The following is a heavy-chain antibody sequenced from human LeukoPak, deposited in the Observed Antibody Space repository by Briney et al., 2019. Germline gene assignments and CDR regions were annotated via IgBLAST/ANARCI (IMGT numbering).Heavy chain of an antibody. J-gene: IGHJ3*02. CDR1: GFTFSDYY. V-gene: IGHV3-11*03. D-gene: IGHD3-3*01. CDR2: ISSSSSYT. CDR3: ASSLLITTDI. Sequence: PGGSLRLSCAAPGFTFSDYYMSWIRQAPGKGLEWVSYISSSSSYTNYADSVKGRFTISRDNAKNSLYLQMNSLRAEDTAVYYCASSLLITTDIWGQGTMVTVSS.